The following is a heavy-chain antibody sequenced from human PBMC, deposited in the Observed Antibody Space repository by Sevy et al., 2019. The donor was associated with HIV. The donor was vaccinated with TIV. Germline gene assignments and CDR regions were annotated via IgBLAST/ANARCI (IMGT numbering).Heavy chain of an antibody. D-gene: IGHD5-18*01. CDR1: GFTFRNDG. Sequence: GGSLRLSCAASGFTFRNDGMHWVRQAPGKGLEWAAVIWYDGSNKEYADSVKGRFTISRDNSKNTLYLEMNSLRAEDTAVYYCARDPGYNYLFYYFDDWGQGTLVTVSS. V-gene: IGHV3-33*01. J-gene: IGHJ4*02. CDR2: IWYDGSNK. CDR3: ARDPGYNYLFYYFDD.